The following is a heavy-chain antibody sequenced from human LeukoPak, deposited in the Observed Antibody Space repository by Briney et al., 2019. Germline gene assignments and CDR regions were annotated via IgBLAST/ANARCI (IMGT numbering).Heavy chain of an antibody. V-gene: IGHV1-18*01. CDR1: GYTFTGYS. CDR3: AREAATWISAFMSYYYTYVYV. D-gene: IGHD3-16*01. CDR2: INAYNGNT. Sequence: ASVTVSCKASGYTFTGYSSSWVRQALGQGLGWMGWINAYNGNTNYAQKLQGRVTTTADTSTSTAYMELRSLRSYDTAVYYCAREAATWISAFMSYYYTYVYV. J-gene: IGHJ6*03.